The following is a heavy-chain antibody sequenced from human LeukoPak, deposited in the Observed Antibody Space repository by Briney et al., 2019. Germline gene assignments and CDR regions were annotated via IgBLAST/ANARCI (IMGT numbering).Heavy chain of an antibody. CDR1: GGSISGTNW. CDR3: SRESGPFTPFGF. D-gene: IGHD1-26*01. J-gene: IGHJ4*02. CDR2: ISLRGLT. V-gene: IGHV4-4*02. Sequence: PSGTLSLTCGVSGGSISGTNWWSWVRQPPGQGLEWIGEISLRGLTNYNPSLRSRLTMSLDESKNQVSLNLTSVTAADTAVYYCSRESGPFTPFGFWGQGTLVSVHS.